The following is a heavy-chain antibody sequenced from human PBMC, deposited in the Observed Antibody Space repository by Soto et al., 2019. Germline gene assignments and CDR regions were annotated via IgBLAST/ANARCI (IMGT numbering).Heavy chain of an antibody. CDR3: AKDQGIAASHGID. CDR1: GFTFNNYG. CDR2: ISNDGSDK. V-gene: IGHV3-30*18. D-gene: IGHD6-13*01. J-gene: IGHJ3*01. Sequence: QVQLVESGGGVVQRGRSLRLSCAASGFTFNNYGMHWVRQAPGKGLEWVAVISNDGSDKYYADSVKGRLTISRDNSKNTVYLQMNSLRAEDTAVYYCAKDQGIAASHGIDWGQGTMVTVSS.